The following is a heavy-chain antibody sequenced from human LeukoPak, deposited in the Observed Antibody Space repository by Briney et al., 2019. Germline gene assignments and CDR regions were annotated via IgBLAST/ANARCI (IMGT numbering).Heavy chain of an antibody. V-gene: IGHV3-21*01. J-gene: IGHJ4*02. CDR2: ISNNSSYI. CDR1: GFTFSSHS. CDR3: ARDSTLTGTETNFDY. Sequence: GGCLRLSCASSGFTFSSHSMNWVRQAPGKGREWVSSISNNSSYIYYADSVRDGFTISRDNAKNSLYLQKNSLRAEEMRVANCARDSTLTGTETNFDYWGQGTLVTVSS. D-gene: IGHD4-17*01.